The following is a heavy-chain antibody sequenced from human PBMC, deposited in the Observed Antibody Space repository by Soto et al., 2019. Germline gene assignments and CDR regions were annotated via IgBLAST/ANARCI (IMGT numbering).Heavy chain of an antibody. D-gene: IGHD2-2*01. V-gene: IGHV1-69*01. CDR3: ARSQGSSTSLEIYYYYYYGMDV. Sequence: QVQLVQSGAEVKKPGSSVKVSCKASGGTFSSCAISWVRQAPGQGLEWMGGIIPISGTANYAQKFQGRVTITADESTSTVYMGLSSLRSEDTAVYFCARSQGSSTSLEIYYYYYYGMDVWGQGTTVTVSS. J-gene: IGHJ6*02. CDR1: GGTFSSCA. CDR2: IIPISGTA.